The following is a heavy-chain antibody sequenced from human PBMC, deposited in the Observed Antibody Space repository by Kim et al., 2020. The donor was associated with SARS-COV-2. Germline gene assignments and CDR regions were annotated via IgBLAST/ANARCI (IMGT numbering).Heavy chain of an antibody. V-gene: IGHV1-2*06. D-gene: IGHD6-6*01. CDR2: INPNSGDT. Sequence: ASVKVSCKASGHTFSYYYMHWVRQAPGQGLEWMGRINPNSGDTNYAQNFQGRVTMTSDTSINTAYMELSRLGSDDTAVYYCARERYSSSSLESFDYWGQGTLVTVSS. CDR3: ARERYSSSSLESFDY. CDR1: GHTFSYYY. J-gene: IGHJ4*02.